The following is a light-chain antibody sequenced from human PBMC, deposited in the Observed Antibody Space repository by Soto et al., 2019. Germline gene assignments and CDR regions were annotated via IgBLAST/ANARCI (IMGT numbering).Light chain of an antibody. Sequence: IQLTQTASTLSASIGDSVTITCRASQGIXGWFAWYQQTPGKAPKLLXYHASTWYGGVPSRFSGSGSGTDFARPITSLQAEDCANYYCQQLRMYPSTFGGGTKVDIK. CDR2: HAS. CDR1: QGIXGW. V-gene: IGKV1-5*01. J-gene: IGKJ4*02. CDR3: QQLRMYPST.